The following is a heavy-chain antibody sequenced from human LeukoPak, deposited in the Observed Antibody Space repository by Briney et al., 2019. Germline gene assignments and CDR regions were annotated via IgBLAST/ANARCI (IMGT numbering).Heavy chain of an antibody. J-gene: IGHJ5*02. V-gene: IGHV4-30-4*08. CDR2: IYYSGST. D-gene: IGHD6-13*01. CDR1: GGSISSGDYY. CDR3: ASYHGGLAAAGIGWDWFDP. Sequence: SETLSLTCTVSGGSISSGDYYWSWIRQPPGKGLEWIGYIYYSGSTYYNPSLKSRVTISVDTSKNQFSLKLSSVTAADTAVYYCASYHGGLAAAGIGWDWFDPWGQGTLVTVSS.